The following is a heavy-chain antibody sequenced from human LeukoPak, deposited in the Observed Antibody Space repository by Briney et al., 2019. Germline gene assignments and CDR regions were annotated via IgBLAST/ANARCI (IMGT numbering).Heavy chain of an antibody. CDR1: GFTFSTYW. V-gene: IGHV3-7*01. J-gene: IGHJ4*02. Sequence: GGSLRLSCAASGFTFSTYWMAWVRQAPGKGLEWVANIKEDESAKHQADSVKGRFTISRDDAQNSVYLQMSSLRGEDTAVYYCARDVGGSLDYWGQGTLVTVSS. CDR3: ARDVGGSLDY. D-gene: IGHD1-26*01. CDR2: IKEDESAK.